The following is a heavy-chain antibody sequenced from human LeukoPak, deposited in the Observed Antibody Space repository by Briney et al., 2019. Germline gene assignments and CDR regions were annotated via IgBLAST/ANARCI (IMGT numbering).Heavy chain of an antibody. CDR3: AIGAWWELYQLRAEYFQH. Sequence: PSETLSLTCTVSGGSISSGGYYWGWIRQPPGKGLEWIGSIYYSGSTYYNPSLKSRVTISVDTSKNQFSLKLSSVTAADTAVYYCAIGAWWELYQLRAEYFQHWGQGTLVTVSS. V-gene: IGHV4-39*07. CDR1: GGSISSGGYY. D-gene: IGHD1-26*01. J-gene: IGHJ1*01. CDR2: IYYSGST.